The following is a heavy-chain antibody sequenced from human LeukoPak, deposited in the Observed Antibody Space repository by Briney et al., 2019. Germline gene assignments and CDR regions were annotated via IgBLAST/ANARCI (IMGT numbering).Heavy chain of an antibody. CDR1: GGSISSYY. V-gene: IGHV4-59*01. J-gene: IGHJ6*03. CDR2: IYYSGST. CDR3: ASARYSSSLYPYYYYYYMDV. D-gene: IGHD6-13*01. Sequence: SETLSLTCTVSGGSISSYYWSWIRQPPGKGLEWIGYIYYSGSTNYNPSLKSRVTISVDTSKNQFSLKLSSVTAADTAVYYCASARYSSSLYPYYYYYYMDVWGKGTTVTVSS.